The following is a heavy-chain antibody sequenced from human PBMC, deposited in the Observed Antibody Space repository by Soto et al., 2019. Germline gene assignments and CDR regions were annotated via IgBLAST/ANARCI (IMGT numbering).Heavy chain of an antibody. V-gene: IGHV4-38-2*02. CDR1: GYFISSGYY. D-gene: IGHD2-2*01. J-gene: IGHJ5*02. CDR3: ARGHIVVVPTVGWFDP. CDR2: MFHSGST. Sequence: SETLSLTCTVSGYFISSGYYWGWIRQPPGKGLEWIGSMFHSGSTHYNPSLRSRVTMSVDTSKNQFSLRLSSVAASDTAVYYCARGHIVVVPTVGWFDPWGQGTLVTVSS.